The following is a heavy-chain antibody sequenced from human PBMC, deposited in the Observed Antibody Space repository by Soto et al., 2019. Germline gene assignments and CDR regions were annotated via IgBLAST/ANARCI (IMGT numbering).Heavy chain of an antibody. D-gene: IGHD3-9*01. Sequence: GGSLRLSCAASGFTFSSYAMSWVRQAPGKGLEWVSAISGSGGSTYYADSVKGRFTISRDNSKNTLYLQMNSLRAEDTAVYYCAKDQGGLLRYFDWYTHDAFDIWGQGTIVTVSS. CDR1: GFTFSSYA. CDR2: ISGSGGST. J-gene: IGHJ3*02. V-gene: IGHV3-23*01. CDR3: AKDQGGLLRYFDWYTHDAFDI.